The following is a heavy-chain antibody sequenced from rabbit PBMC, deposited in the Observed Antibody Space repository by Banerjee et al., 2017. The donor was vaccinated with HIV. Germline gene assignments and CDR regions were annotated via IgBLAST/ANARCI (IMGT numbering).Heavy chain of an antibody. CDR2: IYSGSSGYT. J-gene: IGHJ4*01. V-gene: IGHV1S45*01. CDR3: GRGIYSGL. Sequence: QEQLEESGGDLVQPEGSLTLTCKASGLDFSSSYWICWVRQAPGKGLEWIACIYSGSSGYTYYASWAKGRFTISKTSSTTVTLQMTSLTVADTATYFCGRGIYSGLWGPGTLVTVS. CDR1: GLDFSSSYW. D-gene: IGHD1-1*01.